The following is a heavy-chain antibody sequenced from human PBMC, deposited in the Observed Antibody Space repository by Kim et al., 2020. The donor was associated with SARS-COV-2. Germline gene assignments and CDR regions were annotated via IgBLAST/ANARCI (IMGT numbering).Heavy chain of an antibody. CDR3: AKKFGLWFGDLFALDY. V-gene: IGHV3-23*01. CDR1: GFTFSSYA. Sequence: GGSLRLSCAASGFTFSSYAMSWVRQAPGKGLEWVSAISGSGDSAQNADPVKGRFTISRDNSKNTLYLQMNSLRAEDTAVYYCAKKFGLWFGDLFALDYWGQGTLVTVSS. J-gene: IGHJ4*02. D-gene: IGHD3-10*01. CDR2: ISGSGDSA.